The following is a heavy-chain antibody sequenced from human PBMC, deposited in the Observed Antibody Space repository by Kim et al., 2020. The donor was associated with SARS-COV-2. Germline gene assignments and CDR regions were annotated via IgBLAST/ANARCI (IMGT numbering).Heavy chain of an antibody. J-gene: IGHJ4*02. D-gene: IGHD6-19*01. V-gene: IGHV1-46*01. Sequence: ASVKVSCKASGYTFTSYYMHWVRQAPGQGLEWMGIINPSGGSTNFAQKFQGRVTMTRDTSTSTAYMEMSGLRSEDTAVFFCARDLSGQWQGSVFDSWGQGTLVTVSS. CDR2: INPSGGST. CDR1: GYTFTSYY. CDR3: ARDLSGQWQGSVFDS.